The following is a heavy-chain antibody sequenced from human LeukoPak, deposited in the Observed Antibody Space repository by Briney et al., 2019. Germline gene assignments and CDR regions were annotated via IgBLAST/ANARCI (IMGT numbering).Heavy chain of an antibody. CDR3: ARLLGSSGYAGDWYFDL. V-gene: IGHV4-4*07. CDR2: IYTNGTV. J-gene: IGHJ2*01. Sequence: PSETLSLTCSVSGASVTRYYWSWIRQPAGKGLEWFGRIYTNGTVNYNPSLKSRVTMSRETSKNQFSLKLTSVTAADTAVYYCARLLGSSGYAGDWYFDLWGRGILVTVSS. D-gene: IGHD3-22*01. CDR1: GASVTRYY.